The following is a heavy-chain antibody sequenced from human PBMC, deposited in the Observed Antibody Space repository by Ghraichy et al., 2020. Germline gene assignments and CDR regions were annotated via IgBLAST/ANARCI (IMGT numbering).Heavy chain of an antibody. CDR1: GYTFTGYY. D-gene: IGHD6-19*01. J-gene: IGHJ4*02. CDR2: INPNSGGT. CDR3: ARGDTYSSGWDNFDY. V-gene: IGHV1-2*02. Sequence: ASVKVSCKASGYTFTGYYMHWVRQAPGQGLEWMGWINPNSGGTNYAQKFQGRVTMTRDTSISTAYMELSRLRSDDTAVYYCARGDTYSSGWDNFDYWGQGTLVTVSS.